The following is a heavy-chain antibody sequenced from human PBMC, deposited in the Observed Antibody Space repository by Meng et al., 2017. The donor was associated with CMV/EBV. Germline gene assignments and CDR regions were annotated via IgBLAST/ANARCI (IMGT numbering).Heavy chain of an antibody. CDR3: AREPGRRAFDI. J-gene: IGHJ3*02. D-gene: IGHD1-1*01. CDR2: IIPILGIA. V-gene: IGHV1-69*04. CDR1: GGTFSSYT. Sequence: SVKVSCKASGGTFSSYTIGWVRQAPGQGLEWMGRIIPILGIANYAQKFQGRVTITADKSTSTAYMELSSLRSEDTAVYYCAREPGRRAFDIWGQGTMVTVSS.